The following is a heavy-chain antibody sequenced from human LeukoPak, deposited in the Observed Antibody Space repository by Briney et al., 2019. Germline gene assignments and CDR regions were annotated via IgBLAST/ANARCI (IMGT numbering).Heavy chain of an antibody. CDR2: IYHSGST. CDR1: GVSISSGGYS. J-gene: IGHJ4*02. V-gene: IGHV4-30-2*01. Sequence: SETLSLTCAVSGVSISSGGYSWSWIRQPPGKGLEWIGYIYHSGSTYYNPSLKSRVTISADRSKNQFSLKLSSVTAADTAVYYCARHYGPWGQGTLVTVSS. D-gene: IGHD3-10*01. CDR3: ARHYGP.